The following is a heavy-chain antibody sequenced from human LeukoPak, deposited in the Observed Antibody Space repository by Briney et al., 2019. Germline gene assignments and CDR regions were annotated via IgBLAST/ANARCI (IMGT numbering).Heavy chain of an antibody. J-gene: IGHJ4*02. D-gene: IGHD2-21*02. CDR2: IYYSGST. Sequence: SETLSLTCTVSGGSINRYYWSWIRQPPGKGLEWIGYIYYSGSTNYNPSLKSRVTISVDTSKNQFSLRLRSVAASDCTLYYCARSPRGGMVTRFDYWSQGTLVTVSS. V-gene: IGHV4-59*01. CDR3: ARSPRGGMVTRFDY. CDR1: GGSINRYY.